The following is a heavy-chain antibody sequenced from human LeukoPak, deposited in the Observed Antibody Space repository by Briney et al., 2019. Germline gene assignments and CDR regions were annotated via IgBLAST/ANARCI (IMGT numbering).Heavy chain of an antibody. Sequence: PGGSLRLSCATSGFIFSGYYMSWIRQAPGKGLEWVSYISGSGNDISYADSVKGRFTISRDNAKNSLYLQMNSLRAEDTAVYYCVRDKYYDWLWGQGTLVTVSS. CDR2: ISGSGNDI. J-gene: IGHJ4*02. V-gene: IGHV3-11*01. CDR1: GFIFSGYY. D-gene: IGHD3-3*01. CDR3: VRDKYYDWL.